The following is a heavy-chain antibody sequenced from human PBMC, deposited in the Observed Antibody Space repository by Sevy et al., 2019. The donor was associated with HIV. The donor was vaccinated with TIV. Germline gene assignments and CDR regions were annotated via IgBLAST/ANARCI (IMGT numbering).Heavy chain of an antibody. CDR2: ISAYNGNT. CDR1: GYTFTSYG. V-gene: IGHV1-18*04. Sequence: GESLKISCKASGYTFTSYGISWVRQAPGQGLEWMGWISAYNGNTNYAQKLQGRVTMTTDTSKSTAYMELRSLRSDDTAVYYCARRITLDAFDIWGQGTMVTVSS. CDR3: ARRITLDAFDI. J-gene: IGHJ3*02. D-gene: IGHD3-10*01.